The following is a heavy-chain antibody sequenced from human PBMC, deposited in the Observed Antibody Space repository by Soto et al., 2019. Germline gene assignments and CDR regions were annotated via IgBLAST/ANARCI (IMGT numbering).Heavy chain of an antibody. J-gene: IGHJ4*02. V-gene: IGHV1-2*02. CDR3: AKADFDVLTGYYTSSYYFDY. Sequence: GASVKVSCKASGYRFTAYYMYWVRQAPGQGLEWMGWIKPSSGGTKYAQKFQGRVTMARDTSISTAYMELSRLRSDDTAVYYCAKADFDVLTGYYTSSYYFDYWGQGTLVTVSS. CDR1: GYRFTAYY. D-gene: IGHD3-9*01. CDR2: IKPSSGGT.